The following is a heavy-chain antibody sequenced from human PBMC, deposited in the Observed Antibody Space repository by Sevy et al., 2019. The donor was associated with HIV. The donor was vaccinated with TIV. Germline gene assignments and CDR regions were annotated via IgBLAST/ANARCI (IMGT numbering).Heavy chain of an antibody. D-gene: IGHD4-17*01. CDR2: ISNSGTTI. CDR1: GFTFSSYE. V-gene: IGHV3-48*03. CDR3: ARDLPPSATTVAHFDC. J-gene: IGHJ4*02. Sequence: GGSLRLSCAASGFTFSSYEMSWVRQAPGKGLEWVSYISNSGTTIYYSDSVKGRFTISRDNARNSLYLQMNSLGAEDTAIYYCARDLPPSATTVAHFDCWGQRTLVTVSS.